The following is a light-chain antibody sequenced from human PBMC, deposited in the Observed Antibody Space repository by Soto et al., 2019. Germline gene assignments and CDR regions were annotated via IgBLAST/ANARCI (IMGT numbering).Light chain of an antibody. CDR2: GAS. V-gene: IGKV3-15*01. J-gene: IGKJ1*01. CDR1: QSVSSN. Sequence: EIVMTQSPATLSVSPGERAALSCRASQSVSSNLAWYQQKPGQAPGLLIYGASTRATGIPARFSGSGSGTEFTLTIRSLQSEDFAVYYCQQYNNWPRTFGQGTKVDIK. CDR3: QQYNNWPRT.